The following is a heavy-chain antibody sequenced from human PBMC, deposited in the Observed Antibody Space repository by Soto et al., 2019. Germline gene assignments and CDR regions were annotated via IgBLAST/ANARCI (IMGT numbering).Heavy chain of an antibody. CDR2: IAYDGTIK. CDR3: AREKIKGAPDYLAS. D-gene: IGHD1-26*01. Sequence: GGSLRLSCAASGFTFSANAMHWVRQAPGKGLEWVAVIAYDGTIKIYRDSVKGRFTISRDDSKSTLYLQMNSLRPEDTAVYYWAREKIKGAPDYLASWGKGTLVTVPS. CDR1: GFTFSANA. V-gene: IGHV3-30-3*01. J-gene: IGHJ4*02.